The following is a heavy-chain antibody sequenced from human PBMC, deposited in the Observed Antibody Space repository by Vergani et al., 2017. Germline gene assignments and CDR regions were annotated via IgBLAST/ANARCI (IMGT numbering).Heavy chain of an antibody. CDR1: GFTFDDYA. Sequence: EVQLVESGGGLVQPGRSLRLSCAASGFTFDDYAMHWVRQAPGKGLEWVSGINWNSDSIAYADSVKGRFTISRDNAKNSLYLQMNSLRAEDTALYYCVKDIAASGNYWYFDLWGRGTRVTGSS. D-gene: IGHD6-13*01. V-gene: IGHV3-9*01. CDR2: INWNSDSI. J-gene: IGHJ2*01. CDR3: VKDIAASGNYWYFDL.